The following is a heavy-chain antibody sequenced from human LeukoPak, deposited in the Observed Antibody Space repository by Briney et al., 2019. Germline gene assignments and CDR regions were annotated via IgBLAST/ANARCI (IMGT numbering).Heavy chain of an antibody. CDR3: AKERGALSGYDG. V-gene: IGHV3-30*18. CDR2: IGTNK. D-gene: IGHD5-12*01. Sequence: GTSLRFSGAASGFTFSSYGMHWVRQAPGKGLEWVTVIGTNKYYADSVKGRFTISRDNSMNMLYLQMDSLRPEDTAVYYCAKERGALSGYDGWGQGTLVTVSS. J-gene: IGHJ4*02. CDR1: GFTFSSYG.